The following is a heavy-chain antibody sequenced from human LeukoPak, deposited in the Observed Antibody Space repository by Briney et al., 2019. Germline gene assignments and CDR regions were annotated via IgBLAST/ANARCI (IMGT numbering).Heavy chain of an antibody. CDR3: ARHDDPSSPLDY. D-gene: IGHD3-16*01. CDR1: GGSISSYY. J-gene: IGHJ4*02. CDR2: IYTSGST. V-gene: IGHV4-4*09. Sequence: SETLSLTCTVSGGSISSYYWSWIRQPPGKGLEWIGYIYTSGSTNYNPSLKSRVTISVDTSKNQFSLKLSSVTAADTAVYYCARHDDPSSPLDYWGQGTLVTVSS.